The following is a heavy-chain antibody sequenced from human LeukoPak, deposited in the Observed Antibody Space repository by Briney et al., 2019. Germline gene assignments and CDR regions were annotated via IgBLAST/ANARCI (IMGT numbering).Heavy chain of an antibody. V-gene: IGHV5-51*01. CDR2: IYPGDSDT. J-gene: IGHJ4*02. CDR3: ARSRDGYRTLRY. Sequence: ESLKISCKGSGYSLSSYWIGRGRPIPGESLEWMGIIYPGDSDTRYSPSFQGQVTISADKSISTAYLQWSSLKASDTAMYYCARSRDGYRTLRYWGQGTLVTVSS. D-gene: IGHD5-24*01. CDR1: GYSLSSYW.